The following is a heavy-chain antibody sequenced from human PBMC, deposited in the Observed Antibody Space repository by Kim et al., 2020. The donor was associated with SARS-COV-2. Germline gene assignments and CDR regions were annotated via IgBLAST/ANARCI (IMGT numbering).Heavy chain of an antibody. Sequence: GGSLRLSCVASGITFKTYGMHWVRQAPGKGLEWISSITSTGDSTYYADSVKGRFTISRDNAKNSLFLQMNSLTAGDTAVYYCAREGHDFDYWGQGTLVTVSS. CDR3: AREGHDFDY. CDR2: ITSTGDST. V-gene: IGHV3-21*01. D-gene: IGHD5-12*01. CDR1: GITFKTYG. J-gene: IGHJ4*02.